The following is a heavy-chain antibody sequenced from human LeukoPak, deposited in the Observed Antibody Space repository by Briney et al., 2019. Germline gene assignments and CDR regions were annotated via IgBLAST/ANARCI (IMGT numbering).Heavy chain of an antibody. D-gene: IGHD6-6*01. Sequence: PSETLSLTCTVSGDSISSYYWSWIRQPPGKGLEWIGYVHYSGSTNYHPSLKSRVTISVDTSKNQFSLQLSSVTAADTAVYYCARHSSLQGYYFDYWGQGTLVTVSS. CDR2: VHYSGST. CDR1: GDSISSYY. CDR3: ARHSSLQGYYFDY. J-gene: IGHJ4*02. V-gene: IGHV4-59*08.